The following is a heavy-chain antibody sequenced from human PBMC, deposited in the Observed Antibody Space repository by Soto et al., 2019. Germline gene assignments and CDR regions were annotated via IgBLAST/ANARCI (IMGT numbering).Heavy chain of an antibody. V-gene: IGHV1-3*01. CDR2: IKPGTGDT. CDR1: GYSFTSHV. Sequence: ASVKVSCKASGYSFTSHVIHWVRQAPGERLEWMGWIKPGTGDTRYLQKLQGRVTISRDTSANIVYMELSSLRSEDTAVYYCARGYYYDSSGYYLDHWGKGTLVTVSS. J-gene: IGHJ4*02. CDR3: ARGYYYDSSGYYLDH. D-gene: IGHD3-22*01.